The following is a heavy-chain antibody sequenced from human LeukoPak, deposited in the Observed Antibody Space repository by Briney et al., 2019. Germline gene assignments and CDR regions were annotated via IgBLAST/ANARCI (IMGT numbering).Heavy chain of an antibody. V-gene: IGHV4-38-2*02. CDR3: ARDGGGYSSSWYNWFDP. Sequence: SETLSLTCTVSGYSISSGYYWGWIRQPPGKGLEWIGSIYHSGSTYYNPSLKSRITISVDTSKNQFSLKVSSVTAADTAFYYCARDGGGYSSSWYNWFDPWGQGTLVTVSS. D-gene: IGHD6-13*01. J-gene: IGHJ5*02. CDR2: IYHSGST. CDR1: GYSISSGYY.